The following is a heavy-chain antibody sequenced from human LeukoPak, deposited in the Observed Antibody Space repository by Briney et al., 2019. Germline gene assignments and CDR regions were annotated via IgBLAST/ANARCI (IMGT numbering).Heavy chain of an antibody. J-gene: IGHJ4*02. CDR1: GFTFSSYA. CDR3: ASPSTYYYDRSGHGY. D-gene: IGHD3-22*01. V-gene: IGHV3-23*01. Sequence: GGSLRLSCAASGFTFSSYAMSWVRQAPGKGLEWVSAISGSGGSTYYADSVKGRFTISRDNSKNTLYLQMNSLRAEDTAVYYCASPSTYYYDRSGHGYWGQGTLVTVSS. CDR2: ISGSGGST.